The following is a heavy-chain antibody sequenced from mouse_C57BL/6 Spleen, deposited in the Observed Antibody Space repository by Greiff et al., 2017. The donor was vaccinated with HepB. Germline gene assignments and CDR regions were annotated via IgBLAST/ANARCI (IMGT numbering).Heavy chain of an antibody. Sequence: QVQLQQPGAELVRPGTSVKLSCKASGYTFTSYWMHWVKQRPGQGLEWIGVIDPSDSYTNYNQKFKGKATLTVDTSSSTAYMQLSSLTSEDSAVYYCARGDDGYYGAMDYWGQGTSVTVSS. CDR3: ARGDDGYYGAMDY. D-gene: IGHD2-3*01. J-gene: IGHJ4*01. CDR2: IDPSDSYT. CDR1: GYTFTSYW. V-gene: IGHV1-59*01.